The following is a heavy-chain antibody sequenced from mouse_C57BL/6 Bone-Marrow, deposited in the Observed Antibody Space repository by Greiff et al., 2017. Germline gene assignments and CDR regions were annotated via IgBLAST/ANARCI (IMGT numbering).Heavy chain of an antibody. CDR3: TRDVNYPGFAY. D-gene: IGHD2-1*01. Sequence: VQLQQSGAELVKPGASVKLSCTASGFNIKDYYMHWVKQRTEQGLEWIGRIDPEDGETKYAAKFQGKATITADTSSNTAYLQHSNLTSEDTAVYYNTRDVNYPGFAYWGQETLVSVSA. J-gene: IGHJ3*01. V-gene: IGHV14-2*01. CDR2: IDPEDGET. CDR1: GFNIKDYY.